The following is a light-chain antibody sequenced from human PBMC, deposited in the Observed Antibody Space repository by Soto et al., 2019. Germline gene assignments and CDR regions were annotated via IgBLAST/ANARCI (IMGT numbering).Light chain of an antibody. CDR1: LSVDNRF. J-gene: IGKJ2*01. V-gene: IGKV3-20*01. CDR2: GTS. Sequence: EIVLTQSPGTLSLSPGDRATLSCRAGLSVDNRFLAWYQQKPGQAPRLLIYGTSTRATGIPDRFSGSASGTDFTLTITRLEPEDFAVYYCQRYDGSPFYTFGQGTKVEIK. CDR3: QRYDGSPFYT.